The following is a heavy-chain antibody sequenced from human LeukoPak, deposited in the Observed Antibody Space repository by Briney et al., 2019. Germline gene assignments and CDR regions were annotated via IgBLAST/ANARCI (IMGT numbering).Heavy chain of an antibody. J-gene: IGHJ4*02. V-gene: IGHV1-2*02. D-gene: IGHD5-24*01. CDR1: VYTFICYH. CDR3: ASRDGPQGAFDY. Sequence: GASVTVSFKSSVYTFICYHIHWVRQAPGKGLEGMGWINPSSGVTNYAQKFQGRVTMTRDTSISTAYMELSRLTSDDTAVYYCASRDGPQGAFDYWGQGTLVTVSS. CDR2: INPSSGVT.